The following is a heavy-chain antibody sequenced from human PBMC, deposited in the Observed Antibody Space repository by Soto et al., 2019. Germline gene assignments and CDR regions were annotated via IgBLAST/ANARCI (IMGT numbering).Heavy chain of an antibody. J-gene: IGHJ6*02. Sequence: QVQLVESGGGVVQPGRSLRLSCATSGFTFSRYGIHWVRQAPGKGLEWVAVTSHDGTNKYYTDSVKGRFIISRDNSKNTLYLVMNSLRAEDTAVYYCAKETVATIRPTRIYYYYGLDVWGQGTTVSVSS. V-gene: IGHV3-30*18. CDR1: GFTFSRYG. CDR3: AKETVATIRPTRIYYYYGLDV. CDR2: TSHDGTNK. D-gene: IGHD5-12*01.